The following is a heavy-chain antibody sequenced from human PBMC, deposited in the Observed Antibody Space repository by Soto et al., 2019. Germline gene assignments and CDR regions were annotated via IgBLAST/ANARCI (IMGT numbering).Heavy chain of an antibody. D-gene: IGHD3-3*01. Sequence: GASVKVSCKASGYTFTSYGIIWVRQAPGQGLEWMGWISAYNGNTNYAQKLQGRVTMTTDTSTSTAYMELRSLRSDDTAVYYCARDTDFWSGYYGMDVWGQGTTVTVSS. CDR2: ISAYNGNT. J-gene: IGHJ6*02. CDR1: GYTFTSYG. V-gene: IGHV1-18*01. CDR3: ARDTDFWSGYYGMDV.